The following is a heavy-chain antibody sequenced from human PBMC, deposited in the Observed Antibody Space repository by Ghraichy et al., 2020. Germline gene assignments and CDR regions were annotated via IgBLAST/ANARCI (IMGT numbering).Heavy chain of an antibody. J-gene: IGHJ4*02. V-gene: IGHV4-34*01. D-gene: IGHD3-10*01. CDR2: INHSGST. CDR3: ARVGLEITMVRGVIGHFDY. Sequence: SETLSLTCAVYGGSFSGYYWSWIRQPPGKGLEWIGEINHSGSTNYNPSLKSRVTISVDTSKNQFSLKLSSVTAADTAVYYCARVGLEITMVRGVIGHFDYWGQGTLVTVSS. CDR1: GGSFSGYY.